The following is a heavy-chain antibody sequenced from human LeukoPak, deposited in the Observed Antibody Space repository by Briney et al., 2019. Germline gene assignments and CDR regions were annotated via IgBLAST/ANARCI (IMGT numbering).Heavy chain of an antibody. Sequence: SETLSLTCAVYGGSFSGYYWSWIRQPPGKGLEWIGEINHSGSTSYNPSLKSRVTISVDTSKNQFSLKLSSVTAADTAVYYCARGEPLGAVVVVAAKRFDYWGQGTLVTVSS. J-gene: IGHJ4*02. D-gene: IGHD2-15*01. CDR1: GGSFSGYY. CDR3: ARGEPLGAVVVVAAKRFDY. V-gene: IGHV4-34*01. CDR2: INHSGST.